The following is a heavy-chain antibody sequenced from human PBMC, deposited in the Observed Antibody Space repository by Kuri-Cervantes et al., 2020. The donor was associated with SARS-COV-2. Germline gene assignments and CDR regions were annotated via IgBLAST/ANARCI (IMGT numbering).Heavy chain of an antibody. CDR2: IHGSGGA. J-gene: IGHJ4*02. D-gene: IGHD1-1*01. V-gene: IGHV4-34*01. CDR1: GVSFRGYY. Sequence: GSLRPSCTFSGVSFRGYYWSWIRQPPGKGLEWIGEIHGSGGATYNSSLKSRVTLSVDASKNQFSLRLTSVTAADTAVYYCGSPAGGYKSGFDSLGFWGQGTLVTVSS. CDR3: GSPAGGYKSGFDSLGF.